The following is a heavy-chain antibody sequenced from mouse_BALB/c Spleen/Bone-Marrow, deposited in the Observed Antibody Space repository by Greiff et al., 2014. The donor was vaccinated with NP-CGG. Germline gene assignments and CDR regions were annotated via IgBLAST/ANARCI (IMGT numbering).Heavy chain of an antibody. CDR1: GFNIKDTY. J-gene: IGHJ2*01. CDR2: IDPANGNT. V-gene: IGHV14-3*02. CDR3: AYGSSYDYFDY. D-gene: IGHD1-1*01. Sequence: EVKLMESGAELVKPWASVKLSCTASGFNIKDTYMHWVKQRPEQGLEWIGRIDPANGNTKYDPKFQGKATITADTSSNTAYLQLSSLTSEDTAVYYCAYGSSYDYFDYWGQGTTLTVSS.